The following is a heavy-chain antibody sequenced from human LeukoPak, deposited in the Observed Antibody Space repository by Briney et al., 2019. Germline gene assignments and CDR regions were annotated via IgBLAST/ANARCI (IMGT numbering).Heavy chain of an antibody. Sequence: PSETLSLTCAVYGGSFSGYYWSWIRQPPGEGLEWIGEINHSGSTNHNPSLKSRVPISVDTSKNQFSLKLSSVTAADTAVYYCASRLLFGPTLHYFDYWGQGTLVTVSS. J-gene: IGHJ4*02. V-gene: IGHV4-34*01. CDR2: INHSGST. CDR3: ASRLLFGPTLHYFDY. D-gene: IGHD2-21*02. CDR1: GGSFSGYY.